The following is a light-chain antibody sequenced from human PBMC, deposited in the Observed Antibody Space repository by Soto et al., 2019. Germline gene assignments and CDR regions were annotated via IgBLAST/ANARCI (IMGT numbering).Light chain of an antibody. Sequence: QSVLTQPASVSGSPGQSITISCTGTSSDVGGYNYVSWYQQHPGKAPKLMIYEVSNRPLGVSNRFSGSKSGNKASLTISGLQAEDEADSYCTSYTSSSTLDVFGTGTKVTVL. CDR1: SSDVGGYNY. CDR3: TSYTSSSTLDV. CDR2: EVS. V-gene: IGLV2-14*01. J-gene: IGLJ1*01.